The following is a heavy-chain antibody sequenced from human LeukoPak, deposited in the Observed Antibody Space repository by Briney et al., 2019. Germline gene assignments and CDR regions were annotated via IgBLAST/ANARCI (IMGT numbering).Heavy chain of an antibody. CDR3: ARSRSEKAFDI. CDR2: IYYSGST. J-gene: IGHJ3*02. CDR1: GGSISSSSYY. V-gene: IGHV4-39*01. Sequence: PSETLSLTCTVSGGSISSSSYYWGWIRQPPGKGLEWIGSIYYSGSTYYNPSLKSRVTISVDTSKNQFSLKLSSVTAADTAVYYCARSRSEKAFDIWGQGTMVTVSS.